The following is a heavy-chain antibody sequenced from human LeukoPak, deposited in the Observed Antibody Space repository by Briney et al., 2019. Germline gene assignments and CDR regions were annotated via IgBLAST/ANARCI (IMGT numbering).Heavy chain of an antibody. CDR3: ARAPPSEVPAAPSDAFDI. D-gene: IGHD2-2*01. J-gene: IGHJ3*02. Sequence: ASVKVSCKASGYTFTSYYMHWVRQAPGQGLEWMGIINPSGGSTSYAQKFQGRVTITRDTSTSTVYMELSSLRSEDTAVYYCARAPPSEVPAAPSDAFDIWGQGTMVTVSS. CDR1: GYTFTSYY. CDR2: INPSGGST. V-gene: IGHV1-46*01.